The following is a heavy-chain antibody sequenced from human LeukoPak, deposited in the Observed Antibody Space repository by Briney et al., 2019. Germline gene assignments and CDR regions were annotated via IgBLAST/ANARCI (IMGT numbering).Heavy chain of an antibody. CDR3: ARVSSNSRGDYFDY. J-gene: IGHJ4*02. Sequence: PVKVSCKASGYTFTSYYMHWVRQAPGQGLEWMGRIIPILGIANYAQKFQGRVTITADKSTSTAYMELSSLRSEDTAVYYCARVSSNSRGDYFDYWGQGTLVTVSS. V-gene: IGHV1-69*04. CDR2: IIPILGIA. D-gene: IGHD4-23*01. CDR1: GYTFTSYY.